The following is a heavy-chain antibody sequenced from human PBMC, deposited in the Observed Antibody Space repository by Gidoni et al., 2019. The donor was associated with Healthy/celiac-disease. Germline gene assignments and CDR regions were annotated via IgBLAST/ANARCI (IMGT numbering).Heavy chain of an antibody. CDR1: GGSISSYY. D-gene: IGHD5-18*01. V-gene: IGHV4-59*01. CDR2: IYYSGST. CDR3: ARDNGLWLQNWFDP. Sequence: QVQLQESGPGLVKPSETLSLTCTVSGGSISSYYWSWIRQPPGKGLEWIGYIYYSGSTNYNPSLKSRVTISVDTSKNQFSLKLSSVTAADTAVYYCARDNGLWLQNWFDPWGQGTLVTVSS. J-gene: IGHJ5*02.